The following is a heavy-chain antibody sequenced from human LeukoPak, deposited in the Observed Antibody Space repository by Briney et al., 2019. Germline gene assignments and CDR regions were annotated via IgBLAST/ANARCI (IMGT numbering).Heavy chain of an antibody. J-gene: IGHJ4*02. Sequence: GPVKVSCKASGGTFSSYAISWVRQAPGQGLEWMGWINPNRGGTNYAQKFQGRVTMTRGTSISTAYMELSRLRSDDTAVYYCARGEIAAAGTPYYWGQGTLVTVSS. CDR1: GGTFSSYA. CDR3: ARGEIAAAGTPYY. CDR2: INPNRGGT. V-gene: IGHV1-2*02. D-gene: IGHD6-13*01.